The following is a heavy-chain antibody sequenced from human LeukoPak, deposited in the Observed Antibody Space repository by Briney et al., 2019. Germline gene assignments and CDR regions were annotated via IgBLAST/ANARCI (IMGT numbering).Heavy chain of an antibody. CDR2: IYHSGST. Sequence: SETLSLTCTVSGYSLSSGYYWGWIRQPPGKGLEWIGSIYHSGSTYYNPSLKSRVTISVDTSKNQFSLKLSSVTAADTAVYYCARVETYGRWGPWGQGTLVTVSS. CDR1: GYSLSSGYY. V-gene: IGHV4-38-2*02. J-gene: IGHJ5*02. D-gene: IGHD3-10*02. CDR3: ARVETYGRWGP.